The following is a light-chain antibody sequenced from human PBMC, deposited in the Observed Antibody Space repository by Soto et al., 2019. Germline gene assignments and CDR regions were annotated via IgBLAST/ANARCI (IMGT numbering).Light chain of an antibody. J-gene: IGLJ1*01. Sequence: QSLLTQPPSLSAPPGQNVTISCSGSASNIGNNYVSWYQQLPGTAPKLLIYDNDQRPSGIPDRFSASKSGTSATLGITGLQTGDEADYYCETWDTSLTSGVIGFGTGTKVTVL. CDR2: DND. V-gene: IGLV1-51*01. CDR3: ETWDTSLTSGVIG. CDR1: ASNIGNNY.